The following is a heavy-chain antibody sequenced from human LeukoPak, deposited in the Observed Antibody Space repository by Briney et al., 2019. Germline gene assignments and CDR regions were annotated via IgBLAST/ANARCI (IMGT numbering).Heavy chain of an antibody. CDR2: IYSGGTT. V-gene: IGHV3-53*01. Sequence: GGSLRLSCAASGFTFSSYSMNWVRQAPGKGLEWVSVIYSGGTTYYANSVKGRFTISRDNSKNTLYLQMNSLRVDDTAVYYCMKMTSNWGQGTLVTVSS. CDR3: MKMTSN. D-gene: IGHD2-21*02. CDR1: GFTFSSYS. J-gene: IGHJ4*02.